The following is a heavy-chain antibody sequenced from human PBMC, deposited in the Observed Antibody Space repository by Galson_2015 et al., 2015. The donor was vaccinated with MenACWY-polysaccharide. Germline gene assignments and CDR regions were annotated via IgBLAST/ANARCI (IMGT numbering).Heavy chain of an antibody. CDR3: AHRLSGTEWYVYFFDY. CDR1: GFSLSTSKVG. V-gene: IGHV2-5*01. D-gene: IGHD3-3*01. J-gene: IGHJ4*02. Sequence: PALVKPTQTLTLTCTFSGFSLSTSKVGVGWVRQPPGKALEWLAVVFWNDDKRYNPSLKSRVTITKDTSKNQVVLKMTNMEPEDTATYYGAHRLSGTEWYVYFFDYWGQGTLVTVSS. CDR2: VFWNDDK.